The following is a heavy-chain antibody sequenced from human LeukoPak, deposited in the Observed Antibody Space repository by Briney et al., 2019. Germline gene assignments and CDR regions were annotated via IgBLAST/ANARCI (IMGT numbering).Heavy chain of an antibody. D-gene: IGHD3-22*01. CDR1: GGPISNYY. CDR2: VSNSGST. Sequence: SETLSLTCSVSGGPISNYYWTWIRQPPGKGLEWIGHVSNSGSTKYNPSLKSRVTISIDTYKKHFSLKLSSVTAADTAVYYCASRAYYDSSGLDYWGQGILVTVSS. CDR3: ASRAYYDSSGLDY. V-gene: IGHV4-59*08. J-gene: IGHJ4*02.